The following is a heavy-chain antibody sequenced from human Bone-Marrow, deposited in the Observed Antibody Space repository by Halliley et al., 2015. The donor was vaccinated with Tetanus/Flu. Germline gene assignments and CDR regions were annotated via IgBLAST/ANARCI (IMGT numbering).Heavy chain of an antibody. V-gene: IGHV4-31*03. CDR1: GGFIRSGGYY. CDR2: IYYSGST. D-gene: IGHD6-19*01. CDR3: AGGHRVSNGWGTYYNYGMDA. J-gene: IGHJ6*02. Sequence: LRLSCTVSGGFIRSGGYYWSWIRQHPGKGLEWIGNIYYSGSTYYNPSLKSRVTISVDTSKNQFSLKLSSVTAADTAVYYCAGGHRVSNGWGTYYNYGMDAWGQGTAVSVSS.